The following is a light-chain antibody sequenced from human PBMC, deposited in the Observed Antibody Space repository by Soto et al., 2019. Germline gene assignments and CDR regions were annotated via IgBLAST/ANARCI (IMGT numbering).Light chain of an antibody. Sequence: PGERAILSCRASQSVSSSYLAWYQQKPGQAPRLLIYGASSRATGIPDRFSGGGSGTDFTLTISRLEPEDFAVYFCQQYAYSPPTFGPGTKVDIK. CDR2: GAS. J-gene: IGKJ3*01. CDR1: QSVSSSY. CDR3: QQYAYSPPT. V-gene: IGKV3-20*01.